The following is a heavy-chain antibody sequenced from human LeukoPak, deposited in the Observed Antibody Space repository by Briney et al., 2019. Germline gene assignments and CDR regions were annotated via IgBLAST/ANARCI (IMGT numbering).Heavy chain of an antibody. D-gene: IGHD4-23*01. Sequence: GGSLRLSCAASGFTSSSYALNWVRQAPGKGLEWVATVSGSGDRMYHADSVKGRFTISRDNSKNTIYLQMNSLRAEDTAVYYCAKDLGSVVTPPSLDYWGQGTLVTVSS. J-gene: IGHJ4*02. CDR3: AKDLGSVVTPPSLDY. V-gene: IGHV3-23*01. CDR1: GFTSSSYA. CDR2: VSGSGDRM.